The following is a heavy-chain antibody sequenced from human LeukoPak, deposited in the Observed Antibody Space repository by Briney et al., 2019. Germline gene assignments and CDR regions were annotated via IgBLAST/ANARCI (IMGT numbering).Heavy chain of an antibody. J-gene: IGHJ5*02. CDR2: IYTSGST. D-gene: IGHD1-26*01. V-gene: IGHV4-61*02. CDR3: ARDVSGNWFDP. Sequence: SQTLSLTCTVSGGSLSSGSYYWSWIRQPAGTGLEWIGRIYTSGSTNYNPSLKSRVTISVDTSKNQFSLKLSSVTAADTAVYYCARDVSGNWFDPWGQGTLVTVSS. CDR1: GGSLSSGSYY.